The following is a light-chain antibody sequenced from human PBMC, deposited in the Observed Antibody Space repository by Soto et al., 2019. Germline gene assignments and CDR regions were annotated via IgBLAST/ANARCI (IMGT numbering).Light chain of an antibody. J-gene: IGKJ1*01. CDR2: GS. Sequence: EIVMTQSPATLSVSPGERATLSCRASQSISSDLAWYQQKPGQAPRLLIYGSTRATGIPARFSGSGSGTEFTLTISSLQPDDFATYYCQQYNSYSPTWTFGQGTKVEIK. CDR1: QSISSD. CDR3: QQYNSYSPTWT. V-gene: IGKV3-15*01.